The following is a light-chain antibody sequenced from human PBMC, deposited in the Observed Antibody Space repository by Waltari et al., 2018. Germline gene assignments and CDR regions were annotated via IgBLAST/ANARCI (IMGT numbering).Light chain of an antibody. CDR3: CSYAGSYTEV. Sequence: QSALTQPRSVSGSPGTSVTISCTGTTRDVGGYNYVSWYQQPPGKAPKLMIYDVSKRPSGVPDRFSGSKSGNTASLTISGLQAEDEADYYCCSYAGSYTEVFGGGTKLTVL. CDR1: TRDVGGYNY. V-gene: IGLV2-11*01. CDR2: DVS. J-gene: IGLJ2*01.